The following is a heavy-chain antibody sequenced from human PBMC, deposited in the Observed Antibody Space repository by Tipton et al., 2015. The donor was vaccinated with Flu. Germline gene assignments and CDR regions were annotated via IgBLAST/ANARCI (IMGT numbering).Heavy chain of an antibody. V-gene: IGHV6-1*01. Sequence: LMKPTQTLSLACAISGDSVSSNTAAWNWIRQSPSRGLEWLGRTYYRSEWYNDYAESVKSRITINPDTSKNQFSLQLNSVTPEDTAVYYCARDINWRYQIDWFDPWGQGTLVTVSS. CDR1: GDSVSSNTAA. J-gene: IGHJ5*02. D-gene: IGHD1-1*01. CDR3: ARDINWRYQIDWFDP. CDR2: TYYRSEWYN.